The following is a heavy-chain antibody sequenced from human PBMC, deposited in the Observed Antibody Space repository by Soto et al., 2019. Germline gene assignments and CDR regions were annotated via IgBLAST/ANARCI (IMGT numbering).Heavy chain of an antibody. CDR2: ISGDSGNT. J-gene: IGHJ4*01. CDR1: GYMFTRSA. CDR3: ARDGVAAGNINFDY. Sequence: GASVKVSCKASGYMFTRSAMHWVRQAPGQRLEWMGWISGDSGNTKYSPKLQDRVTITRDTSASTAYMELSSLRSEDTALYYCARDGVAAGNINFDYWGQRTLVTVSS. V-gene: IGHV1-3*01. D-gene: IGHD6-19*01.